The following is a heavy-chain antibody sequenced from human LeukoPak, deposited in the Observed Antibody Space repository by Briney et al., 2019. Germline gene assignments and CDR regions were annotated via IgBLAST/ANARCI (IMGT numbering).Heavy chain of an antibody. V-gene: IGHV3-30*02. CDR3: ALLAVASHFDY. Sequence: GGSLRLSCATSGFSFNKYGMHWVRQAPGKGLEWVAYIRYDGSDKHYGDSVKGRFTISRDDSRNTLYLQMSSLRAEDTAVYYCALLAVASHFDYWGQGALVTVSS. D-gene: IGHD6-19*01. CDR2: IRYDGSDK. CDR1: GFSFNKYG. J-gene: IGHJ4*02.